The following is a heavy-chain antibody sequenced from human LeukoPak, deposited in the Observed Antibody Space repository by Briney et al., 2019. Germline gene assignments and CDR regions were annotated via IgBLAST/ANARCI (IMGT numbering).Heavy chain of an antibody. V-gene: IGHV4-34*01. CDR2: INHSGRT. CDR1: GGSLSGYY. Sequence: SETLSLTCGVYGGSLSGYYWSRIRQPPGKGLEWIGEINHSGRTNYNPSLKSRVTISLDTSKNQFSLKLSSVTAADTAVYYCTRNNWFDPWGQGTLVTVSS. CDR3: TRNNWFDP. J-gene: IGHJ5*02.